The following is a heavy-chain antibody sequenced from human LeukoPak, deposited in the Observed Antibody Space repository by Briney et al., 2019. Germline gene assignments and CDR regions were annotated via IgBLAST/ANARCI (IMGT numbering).Heavy chain of an antibody. Sequence: GASGKVSCKASGYTFTGYYIHWVRQAPGQGLEWMGRFNPNSGGTDYAQKFRDRVTMTRDTSISTAYMELSGLRSDDTAVYYCARGTSSGNSNWFDPWGQGTLVTVSS. D-gene: IGHD4-23*01. V-gene: IGHV1-2*06. CDR2: FNPNSGGT. J-gene: IGHJ5*02. CDR1: GYTFTGYY. CDR3: ARGTSSGNSNWFDP.